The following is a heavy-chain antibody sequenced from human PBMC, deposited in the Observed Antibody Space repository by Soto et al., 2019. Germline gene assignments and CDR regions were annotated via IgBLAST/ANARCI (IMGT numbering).Heavy chain of an antibody. CDR1: GGSISSYY. J-gene: IGHJ4*02. Sequence: QVQLQESGPGLVKPSETLSLTCTVSGGSISSYYWSWIRQPPGKGLEWIGYIFYSGSTNYNPSLKSRVTISVDTSKNQRSLKLRSVTAADTAVYYFARHPVLHSGSSSLYFDCWGQGTLVTVSS. D-gene: IGHD6-6*01. CDR2: IFYSGST. V-gene: IGHV4-59*08. CDR3: ARHPVLHSGSSSLYFDC.